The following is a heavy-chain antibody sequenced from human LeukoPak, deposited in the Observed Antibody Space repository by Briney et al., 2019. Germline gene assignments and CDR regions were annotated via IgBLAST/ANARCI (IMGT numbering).Heavy chain of an antibody. Sequence: SETLSLTCAVYGGSFSGYYWSWIRQPQGKGLEWIGEINHSGSTNYNPSLKSRVTISVDTSKNQFSLKLRSVTAADTAVYYCARETSQKGAHYMDVWGKGTTVTISS. D-gene: IGHD3-16*01. CDR3: ARETSQKGAHYMDV. CDR1: GGSFSGYY. V-gene: IGHV4-34*01. CDR2: INHSGST. J-gene: IGHJ6*03.